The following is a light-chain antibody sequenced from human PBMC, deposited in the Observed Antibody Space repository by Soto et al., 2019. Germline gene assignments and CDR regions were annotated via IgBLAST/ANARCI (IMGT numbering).Light chain of an antibody. Sequence: EIVLTQSPGTRSLSPGERATLSCRASQSVSSDLAWYHQKPGQAPRLLIYGASTRATGIPARFSGSGSGTEFTLTINSLQSEDFAVYYCQQYNNWPRTFGQGTKGDIK. J-gene: IGKJ1*01. V-gene: IGKV3-15*01. CDR2: GAS. CDR3: QQYNNWPRT. CDR1: QSVSSD.